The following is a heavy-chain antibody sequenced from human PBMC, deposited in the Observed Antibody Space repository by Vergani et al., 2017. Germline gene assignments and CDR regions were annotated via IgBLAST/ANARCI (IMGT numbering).Heavy chain of an antibody. V-gene: IGHV3-30*03. J-gene: IGHJ3*02. Sequence: QVHLVESGGGVVQPGRSLRLSCVVSGFTSSYYGMHWVRQAPGKGLEWVAVISYDGTQKYYADSVKGRFTISRDNSKNTLHLQMNSLRPEDTAVYYCARGMTTETTDLDGFDIWGQGTMVSVSS. D-gene: IGHD4-17*01. CDR2: ISYDGTQK. CDR3: ARGMTTETTDLDGFDI. CDR1: GFTSSYYG.